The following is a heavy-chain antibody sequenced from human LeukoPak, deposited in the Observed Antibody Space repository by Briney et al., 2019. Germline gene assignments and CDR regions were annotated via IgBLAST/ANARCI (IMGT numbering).Heavy chain of an antibody. CDR3: ARESYYYGSGSSGYFDY. Sequence: SETLSLTCTVSGGSISSYYWSWIRQPPGKGLEWIGYISYSGRTNYNPSLKSRVTISVDTSKNQFSLKLSSVTAADTAVYYCARESYYYGSGSSGYFDYWGQGTLVTVSS. CDR1: GGSISSYY. V-gene: IGHV4-59*01. J-gene: IGHJ4*02. CDR2: ISYSGRT. D-gene: IGHD3-10*01.